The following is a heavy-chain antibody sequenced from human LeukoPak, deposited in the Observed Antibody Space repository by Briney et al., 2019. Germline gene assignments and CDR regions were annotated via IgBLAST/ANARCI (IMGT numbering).Heavy chain of an antibody. D-gene: IGHD1-26*01. J-gene: IGHJ3*02. CDR1: GGSISSGSYY. Sequence: PSETLSLTCTVSGGSISSGSYYWSWIRQPAGKGLEWIGRIYTSGSTNYNPSLKSRVTISVDTSKSQFSLKLSSVTAADTAVYYCARHGTRYSGSYYGAFDIWGQGTMVTVSS. V-gene: IGHV4-61*02. CDR2: IYTSGST. CDR3: ARHGTRYSGSYYGAFDI.